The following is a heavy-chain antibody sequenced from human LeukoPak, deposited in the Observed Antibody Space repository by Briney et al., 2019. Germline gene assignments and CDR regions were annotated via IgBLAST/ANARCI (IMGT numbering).Heavy chain of an antibody. D-gene: IGHD1-26*01. CDR2: IGTAGDT. CDR3: ARVGAGSSFDY. V-gene: IGHV3-13*01. J-gene: IGHJ4*02. CDR1: GFTFSSYD. Sequence: GGSLRLSCAASGFTFSSYDMHWVRQATGKGLEWVSAIGTAGDTYYPGSVKGRFTISRENAKNSLYLQMNSLRAGDTAVYYCARVGAGSSFDYWGQGTLVTVSS.